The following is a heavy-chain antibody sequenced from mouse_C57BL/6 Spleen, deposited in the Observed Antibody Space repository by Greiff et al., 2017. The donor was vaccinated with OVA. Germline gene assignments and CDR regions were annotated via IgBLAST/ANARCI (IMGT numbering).Heavy chain of an antibody. CDR1: GYTFTSYW. Sequence: QVQLQQPGAELVKPGASVKMSCKASGYTFTSYWITWVKQRPGQGLEWIGDIYPGSGSTNYNEKFKSKATLTVDTSSSTAYMQLRSLTSEDSAVDYCARKPDGSSYWYFDDWGTGTTVTVSA. CDR3: ARKPDGSSYWYFDD. J-gene: IGHJ1*03. V-gene: IGHV1-55*01. D-gene: IGHD1-1*01. CDR2: IYPGSGST.